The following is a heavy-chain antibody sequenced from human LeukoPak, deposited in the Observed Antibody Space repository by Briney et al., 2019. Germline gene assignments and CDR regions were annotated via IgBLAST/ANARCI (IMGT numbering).Heavy chain of an antibody. Sequence: GGSLRLSCAASGFTFSSYGMHWVRQAPGKGLEWVAVISYDGSNKYYADSVKGRFTISRDNPKNTLYLQMNSLRAEDTAVYYCAKDHGYCSGGSCYGSDYWGQGTLVTVSS. J-gene: IGHJ4*02. D-gene: IGHD2-15*01. CDR3: AKDHGYCSGGSCYGSDY. CDR1: GFTFSSYG. CDR2: ISYDGSNK. V-gene: IGHV3-30*18.